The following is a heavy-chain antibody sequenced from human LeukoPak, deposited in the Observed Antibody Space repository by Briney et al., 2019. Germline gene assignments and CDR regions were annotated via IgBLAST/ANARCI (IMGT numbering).Heavy chain of an antibody. CDR2: ISGSGGAT. CDR3: AKVPVFSLAISEVVTDDAFDI. Sequence: GGSLRLSCAASGFTFSSYAMSWVRQAPGKGLEWVSAISGSGGATYYADSVKGRFTISRDNSKNTLYLQMNSLRAEDTAVYYCAKVPVFSLAISEVVTDDAFDIWGQGTIVTVSS. J-gene: IGHJ3*02. CDR1: GFTFSSYA. V-gene: IGHV3-23*01. D-gene: IGHD3-3*01.